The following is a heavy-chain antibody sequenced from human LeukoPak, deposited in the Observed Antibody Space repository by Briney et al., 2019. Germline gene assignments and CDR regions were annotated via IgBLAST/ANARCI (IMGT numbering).Heavy chain of an antibody. CDR2: IYPGDSDT. D-gene: IGHD5-12*01. CDR1: GYSFISYW. V-gene: IGHV5-51*01. CDR3: ARRSAYSDYEAYGIDV. Sequence: GGSLKIPCKVSGYSFISYWIGWVRQMPGKGLEWMGIIYPGDSDTRYSPSFEGQVTISADKSISTAYLQWSSLKASDSAMYYCARRSAYSDYEAYGIDVWGQGTTVTVSS. J-gene: IGHJ6*02.